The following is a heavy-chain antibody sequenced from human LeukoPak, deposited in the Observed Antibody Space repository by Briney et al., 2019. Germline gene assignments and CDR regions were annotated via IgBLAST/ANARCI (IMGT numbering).Heavy chain of an antibody. D-gene: IGHD1-26*01. CDR2: IKSKTDGGTT. CDR1: GFTFSNAW. J-gene: IGHJ4*02. V-gene: IGHV3-15*01. CDR3: TSNLYHTLLNTRLDY. Sequence: GGSLRLSCAASGFTFSNAWMSWVRQAPGKGLEWVGRIKSKTDGGTTDYAAPVKGRFTISRDDSKNTLYLQMNSLKTEDTAVYYCTSNLYHTLLNTRLDYWGQGTLVTVSS.